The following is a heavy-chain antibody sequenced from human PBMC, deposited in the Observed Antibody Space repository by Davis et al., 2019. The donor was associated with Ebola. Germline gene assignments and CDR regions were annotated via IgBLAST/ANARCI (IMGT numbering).Heavy chain of an antibody. D-gene: IGHD6-19*01. CDR3: AREAPGIAVAGMNAFDI. Sequence: PSETLSLTCAVYGGSFSGYYWSWIRQHPGKGLEWIGYIYYSGSTYYNPSLKSRVTISVDTSKNQFSLKLSSVTAADTAVYYCAREAPGIAVAGMNAFDIWGQGTMVTVSS. CDR1: GGSFSGYY. J-gene: IGHJ3*02. V-gene: IGHV4-59*01. CDR2: IYYSGST.